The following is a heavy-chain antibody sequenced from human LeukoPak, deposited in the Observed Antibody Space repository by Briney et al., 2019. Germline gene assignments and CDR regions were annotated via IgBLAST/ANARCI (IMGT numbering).Heavy chain of an antibody. J-gene: IGHJ4*02. D-gene: IGHD4-17*01. Sequence: GGSLRLSCAASGFTFSSYTMSWVRQAPGKGLEWVSAISGSGGSTYYADSVKGRFTISRDNSKNTLYMQMSSLRADDTAVYYCARGSHGDHDYWGQGTLVTVSS. CDR1: GFTFSSYT. CDR3: ARGSHGDHDY. CDR2: ISGSGGST. V-gene: IGHV3-23*01.